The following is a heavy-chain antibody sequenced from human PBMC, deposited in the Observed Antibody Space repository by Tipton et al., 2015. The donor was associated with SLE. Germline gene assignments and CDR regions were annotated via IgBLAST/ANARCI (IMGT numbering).Heavy chain of an antibody. CDR3: ARDRADSSSSPYMDV. V-gene: IGHV3-30*02. CDR2: IRYDGSNK. D-gene: IGHD6-6*01. J-gene: IGHJ6*03. Sequence: SLRLSCAASGFTFSSYGMHWVRQAPGKGLEWVAFIRYDGSNKYYADSVKGRFTISRDNSKNTLYLQMNSLRAEDTAVYYCARDRADSSSSPYMDVWGKGTTVTVSS. CDR1: GFTFSSYG.